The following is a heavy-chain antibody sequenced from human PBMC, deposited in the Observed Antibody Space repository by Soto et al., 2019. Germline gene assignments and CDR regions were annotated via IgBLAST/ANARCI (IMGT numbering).Heavy chain of an antibody. CDR1: GFTFSSYG. CDR3: ARGGVVRYFDWLLSSPDALDI. CDR2: IWYDGSNK. V-gene: IGHV3-33*01. D-gene: IGHD3-9*01. J-gene: IGHJ3*02. Sequence: PGGSLRLSCAASGFTFSSYGMHWVRQAPGKGLEWVAVIWYDGSNKYYADSVKGRFTISRDNSKNTLYLQMNSLRAEDTAVYYCARGGVVRYFDWLLSSPDALDIWGQGTMVTVSS.